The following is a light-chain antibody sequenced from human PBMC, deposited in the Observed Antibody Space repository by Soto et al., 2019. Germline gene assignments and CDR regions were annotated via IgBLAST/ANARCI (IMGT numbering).Light chain of an antibody. V-gene: IGKV1-5*01. CDR1: QSISSW. Sequence: DIQMTQSPSTLSASVGDRVTITCRASQSISSWLAWYQQKPGKAPKLLIYDASSLESGVPSRFSGSGSGTYFTLTISSLQPDDFAPYYCQQSNSYPWTFGQGTKVEIK. J-gene: IGKJ1*01. CDR2: DAS. CDR3: QQSNSYPWT.